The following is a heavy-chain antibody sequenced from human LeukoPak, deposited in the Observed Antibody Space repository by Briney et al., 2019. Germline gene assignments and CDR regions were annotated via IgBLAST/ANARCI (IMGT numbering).Heavy chain of an antibody. Sequence: ASVKVSCKASGYTFTSYHMHWVRQAPGQGLEWMGIINPSGGSTSYAQKFQGRVTMTRDTSTSTVYMELSSLRSEDTAVYYCARNLDQTYYYDSSGYSFSAFDIWGQGTMVTVSS. CDR2: INPSGGST. J-gene: IGHJ3*02. CDR3: ARNLDQTYYYDSSGYSFSAFDI. CDR1: GYTFTSYH. D-gene: IGHD3-22*01. V-gene: IGHV1-46*03.